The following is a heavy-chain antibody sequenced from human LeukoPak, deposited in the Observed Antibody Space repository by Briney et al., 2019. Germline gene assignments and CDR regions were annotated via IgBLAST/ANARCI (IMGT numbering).Heavy chain of an antibody. V-gene: IGHV4-59*01. CDR3: ARATWELPWYYYYGMDV. D-gene: IGHD1-26*01. Sequence: SETLSLTCTVSGGSISSYYWSWIRQPPGRGLEWIGYIYYSGSTNYNPSLKSRVTISVDTSKNQFSLKLSSVTAADTAVYYCARATWELPWYYYYGMDVWGQGTTVTVSS. J-gene: IGHJ6*02. CDR2: IYYSGST. CDR1: GGSISSYY.